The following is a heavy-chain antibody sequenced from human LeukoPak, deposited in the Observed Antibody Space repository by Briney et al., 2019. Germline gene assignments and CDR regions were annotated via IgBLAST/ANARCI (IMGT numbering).Heavy chain of an antibody. Sequence: GGSLRLSCLASGLNFNSRWMDWVRRAPGQGLEWVASIKEDGSETHYVDSVRGRFTISRDNDKNSLYLQMNNLRAEDTAMYYCARDGGWWRFDFWGQGALVTVSS. CDR2: IKEDGSET. J-gene: IGHJ4*02. CDR1: GLNFNSRW. D-gene: IGHD2-8*02. CDR3: ARDGGWWRFDF. V-gene: IGHV3-7*03.